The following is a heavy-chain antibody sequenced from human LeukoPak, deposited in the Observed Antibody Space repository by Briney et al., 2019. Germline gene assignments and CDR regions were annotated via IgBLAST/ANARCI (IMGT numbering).Heavy chain of an antibody. CDR1: GFTFSNYA. CDR3: AKIVAAAGTIYY. J-gene: IGHJ4*02. V-gene: IGHV3-23*01. Sequence: PGGSLRLSCAASGFTFSNYAMSWVRQAPGKGLEWVSTISGSGSSTYYADSVKGRFTFSRDNSKHTLYLQMNSLRAEDTAVYYCAKIVAAAGTIYYWGQGTLVTVSS. CDR2: ISGSGSST. D-gene: IGHD6-13*01.